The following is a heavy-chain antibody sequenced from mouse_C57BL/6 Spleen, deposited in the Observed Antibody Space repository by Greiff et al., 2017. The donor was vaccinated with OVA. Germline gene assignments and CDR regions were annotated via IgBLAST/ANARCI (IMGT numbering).Heavy chain of an antibody. CDR2: IDPSDSYT. J-gene: IGHJ3*01. D-gene: IGHD4-1*01. CDR3: ARMELGRGGFAY. V-gene: IGHV1-69*01. Sequence: QVQLQQPGAELVMPGASVKLSCKASGYTFTSYWMHWVKQRPGQGLEWIGEIDPSDSYTNYNQKFKGKSTLTVDKSSSTAYMQLSSLTSEDSAVYYCARMELGRGGFAYWGQGTLVTVSA. CDR1: GYTFTSYW.